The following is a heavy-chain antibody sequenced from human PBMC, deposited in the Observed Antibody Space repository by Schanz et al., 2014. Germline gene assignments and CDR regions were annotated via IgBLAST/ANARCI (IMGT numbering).Heavy chain of an antibody. V-gene: IGHV3-23*01. Sequence: EVQLLESGGGLVQPGGSLRLSCLASGFAFSSYGMNWLRQAPGKGLEWVSAISGSGGSTYYADSVKGRFTISRDNSKNTLFLQMSSLRAEDTAVYYCARKVEATIGGYYDNWGQGTLVIVSS. CDR2: ISGSGGST. J-gene: IGHJ4*02. CDR1: GFAFSSYG. D-gene: IGHD3-16*01. CDR3: ARKVEATIGGYYDN.